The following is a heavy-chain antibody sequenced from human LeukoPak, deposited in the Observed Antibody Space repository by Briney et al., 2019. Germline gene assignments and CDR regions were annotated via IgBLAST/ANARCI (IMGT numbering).Heavy chain of an antibody. J-gene: IGHJ4*02. CDR2: INPNSGFT. V-gene: IGHV1-2*02. CDR3: ARLADCSSSSCRSFDY. CDR1: GYPFTGYY. D-gene: IGHD2-2*01. Sequence: ASVKVSCKASGYPFTGYYLHWVRQAPGQGLEWMGWINPNSGFTNYAQKFQGRVTMTRDTSISTAYMELGRLRSDDTAVYYCARLADCSSSSCRSFDYWGQGTLVTVSS.